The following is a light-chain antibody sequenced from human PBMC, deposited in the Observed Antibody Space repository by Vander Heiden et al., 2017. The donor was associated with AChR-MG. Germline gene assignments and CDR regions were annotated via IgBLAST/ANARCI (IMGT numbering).Light chain of an antibody. CDR2: SKK. J-gene: IGLJ1*01. V-gene: IGLV1-44*01. CDR1: SSNIGSNT. CDR3: AAWDDSLNGYV. Sequence: QSVLTQPPSASGTPGPRVTLSCSGSSSNIGSNTVNWYQQLPGTAPKLLSYSKKQRPSGVPDRFSGSKSGTSASRAISGHQSEDEADYYCAAWDDSLNGYVFGTGTKVTVL.